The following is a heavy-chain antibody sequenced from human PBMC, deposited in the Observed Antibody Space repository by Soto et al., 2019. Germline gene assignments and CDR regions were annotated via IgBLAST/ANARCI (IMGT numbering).Heavy chain of an antibody. CDR1: GFTFTNYW. V-gene: IGHV3-74*01. CDR2: INTDGTST. CDR3: ASLTSPALIYYGMDV. J-gene: IGHJ6*02. Sequence: PGGSLRLSCAVSGLTASGFTFTNYWMHWVRQAPGGGLVWVSRINTDGTSTTYADSVKGRFTISRDNAKNTLYLQMNSLRADDTAVYFCASLTSPALIYYGMDVWGQGTTVTVSS. D-gene: IGHD1-1*01.